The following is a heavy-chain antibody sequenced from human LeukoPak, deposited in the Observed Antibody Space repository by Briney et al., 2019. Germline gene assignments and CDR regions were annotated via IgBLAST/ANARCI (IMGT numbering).Heavy chain of an antibody. D-gene: IGHD3-9*01. V-gene: IGHV4-59*01. CDR1: GGSISSYY. Sequence: SETLSLTCTVSGGSISSYYWSWIRQPPGKGLEWIGYIYYSGSTNYNPSLKSRVTISVDTSKNQFSLKLSSVTAADTAVYYCAREYYDILTGSSPYYFDYWGQGTLVTVSS. CDR3: AREYYDILTGSSPYYFDY. CDR2: IYYSGST. J-gene: IGHJ4*02.